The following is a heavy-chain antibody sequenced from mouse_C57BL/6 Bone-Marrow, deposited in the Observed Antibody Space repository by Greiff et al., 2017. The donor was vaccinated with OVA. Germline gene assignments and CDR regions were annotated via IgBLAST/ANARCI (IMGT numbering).Heavy chain of an antibody. D-gene: IGHD2-4*01. J-gene: IGHJ2*01. CDR1: GYTFTDYY. CDR3: ARLITEIVRHYFDY. Sequence: VQLQQSGPELVKPGASVKISCKASGYTFTDYYMNWVKQSHGKSLEWIGDINPNNGGTSYNQKFKGKATLTVDKSSSTAYMELRSLTSADSAVYYCARLITEIVRHYFDYWGQGTTLTVSS. V-gene: IGHV1-26*01. CDR2: INPNNGGT.